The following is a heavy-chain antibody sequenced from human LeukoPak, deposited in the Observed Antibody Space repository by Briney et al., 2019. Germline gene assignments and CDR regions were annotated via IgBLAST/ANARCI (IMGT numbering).Heavy chain of an antibody. Sequence: PSETLSLTCNVSGVSISTHYWSWIRQSPGKGLEWIGYIYNSGNTNYNPSLKSRVTISVDTSKNQFSLKLTSVTAADTAVYYCARYRAFDIWGRGTLVTVSS. V-gene: IGHV4-59*11. CDR2: IYNSGNT. J-gene: IGHJ3*02. CDR3: ARYRAFDI. CDR1: GVSISTHY.